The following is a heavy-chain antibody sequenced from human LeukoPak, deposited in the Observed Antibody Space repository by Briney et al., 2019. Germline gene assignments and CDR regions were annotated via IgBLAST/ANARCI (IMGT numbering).Heavy chain of an antibody. CDR3: AKDGGYCSGGSCPPTWEFDY. Sequence: SETLALTCGVDGGRVSGYYWSWIRQPPGKGLEWIGYIYYSGSTNYNPSLKSRVTISVDTSKNQFSLKLSSVTAADTAVYYCAKDGGYCSGGSCPPTWEFDYWGQGTLVTVSS. CDR1: GGRVSGYY. D-gene: IGHD2-15*01. CDR2: IYYSGST. J-gene: IGHJ4*02. V-gene: IGHV4-59*02.